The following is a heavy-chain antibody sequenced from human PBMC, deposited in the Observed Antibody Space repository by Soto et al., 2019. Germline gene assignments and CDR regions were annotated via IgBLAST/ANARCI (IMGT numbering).Heavy chain of an antibody. Sequence: GGSLRLSCAASGFTFSTYSMNWVRQAPGGGLQWVSVIYSGGDTIYVQKFQGRVTMTTDTSTSTAHMELRSLRYDDTAVYYCARAPRIVTAASGIRDFDYWGQGTQVTVSS. D-gene: IGHD3-16*02. CDR2: IYSGGDT. CDR1: GFTFSTYS. CDR3: ARAPRIVTAASGIRDFDY. V-gene: IGHV3-53*05. J-gene: IGHJ4*02.